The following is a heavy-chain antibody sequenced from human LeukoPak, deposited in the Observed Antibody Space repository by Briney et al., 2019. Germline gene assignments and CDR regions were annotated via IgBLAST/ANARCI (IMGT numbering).Heavy chain of an antibody. CDR3: AGGRSQITMVRGVIKNYYSMDV. J-gene: IGHJ6*03. D-gene: IGHD3-10*01. CDR1: GGSFSGYY. Sequence: SETLSLTCAVYGGSFSGYYWSWIRQPPGKGLEWIGEINHSGSTNYNPSLKSRVTISVDTSKNQFSLKLSSVTAADTAVYYCAGGRSQITMVRGVIKNYYSMDVWGKGTTVTVCS. CDR2: INHSGST. V-gene: IGHV4-34*01.